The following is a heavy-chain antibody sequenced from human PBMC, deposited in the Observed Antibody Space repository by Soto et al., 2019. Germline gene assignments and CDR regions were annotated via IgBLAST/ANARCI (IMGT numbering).Heavy chain of an antibody. CDR1: GGSFSGYY. D-gene: IGHD1-1*01. CDR3: ARNGNRHYYGMDV. J-gene: IGHJ6*02. Sequence: PSETLSLTCAVYGGSFSGYYWSWIRQPPGKGLEWIGEINHSGSTNYNPSLKSRVTISVDTSKNQFSLKLSSVTAADTAVYYWARNGNRHYYGMDVWGPATTVTLSS. CDR2: INHSGST. V-gene: IGHV4-34*01.